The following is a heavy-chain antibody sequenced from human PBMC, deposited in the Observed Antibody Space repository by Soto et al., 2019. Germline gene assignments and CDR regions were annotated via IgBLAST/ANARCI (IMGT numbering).Heavy chain of an antibody. D-gene: IGHD3-3*01. CDR1: GYTFTSYD. CDR2: MNPNSGNT. Sequence: ASVKVSCKASGYTFTSYDINWVRQATGQGLEWMGWMNPNSGNTGYAQKFQGRVTMTRNTSISTAYMELSSLRSEDTAVYYCARGRDYDFWSGYHGMEVWGQGTTVTVSS. V-gene: IGHV1-8*01. CDR3: ARGRDYDFWSGYHGMEV. J-gene: IGHJ6*02.